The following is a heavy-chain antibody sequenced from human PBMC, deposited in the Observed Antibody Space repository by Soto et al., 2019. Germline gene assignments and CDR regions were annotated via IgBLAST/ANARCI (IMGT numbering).Heavy chain of an antibody. CDR1: GGSISSGGYS. Sequence: QLQLQESGSGLVKPSQTLSLTCAVSGGSISSGGYSWSWIRQPPGKGLEWIGYIYHSGRNYYNPSLKSRVTISVDRSKNQFSLKLSAVTAADTAVYYCARAANDYGDYGVPLYYFDYWGQGTLVTVSS. CDR3: ARAANDYGDYGVPLYYFDY. CDR2: IYHSGRN. D-gene: IGHD4-17*01. V-gene: IGHV4-30-2*01. J-gene: IGHJ4*02.